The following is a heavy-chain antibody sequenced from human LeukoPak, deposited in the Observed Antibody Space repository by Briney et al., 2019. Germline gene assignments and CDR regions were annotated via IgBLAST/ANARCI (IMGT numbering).Heavy chain of an antibody. CDR2: TSSSGSTI. Sequence: PGRSLRLSCTASGFTFGDYAMSWFRQAPGKGLEWVSYTSSSGSTIYYADSVKGRFTISRDNAKKSLYLQMNSLRAEDTAVYYCARVPTVGSGGYQFDYWGQGTLVTVSS. V-gene: IGHV3-48*03. CDR1: GFTFGDYA. D-gene: IGHD2-15*01. CDR3: ARVPTVGSGGYQFDY. J-gene: IGHJ4*02.